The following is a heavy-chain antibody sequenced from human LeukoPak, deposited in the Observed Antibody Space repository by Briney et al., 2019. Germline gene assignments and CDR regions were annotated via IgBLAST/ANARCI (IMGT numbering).Heavy chain of an antibody. D-gene: IGHD2-2*01. J-gene: IGHJ4*02. V-gene: IGHV3-48*03. CDR3: ARHYCSSTSCLPDY. CDR1: GFTFSSYE. Sequence: GGSLRLSCAASGFTFSSYEMNWVRQAPGKGLEWVSYISSSGSTIYYADSVKGRFTISRDNAKNSLYLQMNSLRAEDTAVYYCARHYCSSTSCLPDYWGQGTLVIVSS. CDR2: ISSSGSTI.